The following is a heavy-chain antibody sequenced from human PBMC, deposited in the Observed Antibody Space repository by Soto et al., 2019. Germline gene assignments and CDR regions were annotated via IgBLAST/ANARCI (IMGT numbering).Heavy chain of an antibody. CDR2: ISWDGGST. CDR1: GFTFDDYT. CDR3: AKDIGSSSWYFPFDY. Sequence: EVQLVESGGVAVQPGGSLRLSCAASGFTFDDYTMHWVRQAPGKGLEWVSLISWDGGSTYYADSVKGRFTISRDNSKNSLYLQMNSLRTEDTALYYCAKDIGSSSWYFPFDYWGQGTLVTVSS. J-gene: IGHJ4*02. V-gene: IGHV3-43*01. D-gene: IGHD6-13*01.